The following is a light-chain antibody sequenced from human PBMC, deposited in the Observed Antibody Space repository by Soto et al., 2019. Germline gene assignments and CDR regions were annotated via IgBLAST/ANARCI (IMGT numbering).Light chain of an antibody. V-gene: IGKV1-5*01. J-gene: IGKJ1*01. CDR1: HSISSW. CDR2: AAS. Sequence: DIQMTQSPSTLSASVVDRVTITCRASHSISSWLAWYQQKPGKAPNLLIYAASTLESGVPSRFSGSGSGTEFTLTISSLQPDDFATYYCQQYNSYWTFGQGTKV. CDR3: QQYNSYWT.